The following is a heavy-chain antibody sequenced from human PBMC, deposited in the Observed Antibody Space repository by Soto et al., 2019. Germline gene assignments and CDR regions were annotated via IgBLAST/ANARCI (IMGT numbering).Heavy chain of an antibody. V-gene: IGHV3-30*18. J-gene: IGHJ4*02. CDR3: AKDRVWQLAYYFDY. CDR1: GFTFSSYG. Sequence: GGSLRLSCAASGFTFSSYGMHWVRQAPGKGLEWVAVISYDGSNKYYADSVKGRFTISRDNSKNTLYLQMNSLRAEDTAVYYCAKDRVWQLAYYFDYWGQGTLVTVSS. D-gene: IGHD6-6*01. CDR2: ISYDGSNK.